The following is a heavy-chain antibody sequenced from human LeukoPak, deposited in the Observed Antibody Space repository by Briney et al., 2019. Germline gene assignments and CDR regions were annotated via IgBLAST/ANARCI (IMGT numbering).Heavy chain of an antibody. J-gene: IGHJ4*02. V-gene: IGHV3-30*18. Sequence: GRSLRLSCAASGFTFSSYGMHWVRQAPGKGVEWVAVISYEGSNKYYADSVKGGFTISRDNSKNTLYLQMNSLRAQDTAVYYCAKDFAIAAAGTDYWGQGTLVTVSS. D-gene: IGHD6-13*01. CDR2: ISYEGSNK. CDR3: AKDFAIAAAGTDY. CDR1: GFTFSSYG.